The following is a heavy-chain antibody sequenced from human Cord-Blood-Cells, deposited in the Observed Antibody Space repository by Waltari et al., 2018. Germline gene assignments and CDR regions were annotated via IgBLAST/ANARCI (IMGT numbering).Heavy chain of an antibody. V-gene: IGHV1-8*03. J-gene: IGHJ4*02. CDR1: GYTFTSYA. CDR2: MNPNSGNT. D-gene: IGHD2-2*02. Sequence: QVQLVQSGAEVKKPGASVKVSCKASGYTFTSYAINWVRQATGQGLEWMGWMNPNSGNTGYAQKFQGRVTITRNTSISTAYMELSSLRSEDTAVYYCARRRGYCSSTSCYSLFDYWGQGTLVTVSS. CDR3: ARRRGYCSSTSCYSLFDY.